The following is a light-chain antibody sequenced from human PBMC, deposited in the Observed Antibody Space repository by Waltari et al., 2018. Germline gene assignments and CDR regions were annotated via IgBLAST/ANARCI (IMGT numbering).Light chain of an antibody. J-gene: IGLJ3*02. V-gene: IGLV2-14*01. CDR1: TSDLVDYNY. CDR3: FSYTTSSTWV. CDR2: EVS. Sequence: QSALTQPASVSGSPGQSITISCTGATSDLVDYNYVSWYQQPPDKAPSLMIYEVSNRPSGVSNRFSGSKSGNTASLTISGLQAEDEADYYCFSYTTSSTWVFGGGTKLTVL.